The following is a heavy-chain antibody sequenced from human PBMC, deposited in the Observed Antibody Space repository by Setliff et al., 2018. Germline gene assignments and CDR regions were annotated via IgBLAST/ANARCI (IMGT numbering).Heavy chain of an antibody. Sequence: SETLSLTCSVSGGFISSGSDYWTWIRQPAGKGLEWIGHIYTSGSTNYNPSLKSRVTISVDTSKNQFSLKLSSVTAADTAVYYCARAISGWYSAHYYYMDVWGKGTAVTVSS. D-gene: IGHD6-19*01. CDR2: IYTSGST. CDR1: GGFISSGSDY. V-gene: IGHV4-61*09. J-gene: IGHJ6*03. CDR3: ARAISGWYSAHYYYMDV.